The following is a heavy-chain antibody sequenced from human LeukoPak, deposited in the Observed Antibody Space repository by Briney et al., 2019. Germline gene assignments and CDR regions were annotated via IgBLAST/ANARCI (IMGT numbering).Heavy chain of an antibody. J-gene: IGHJ4*02. CDR2: ISSSSRYI. V-gene: IGHV3-21*01. Sequence: GGSLRLSCAASGFTFSSYNMNWVRQAPGKGLEWVSSISSSSRYIYYADSLKGRFTISRDNAEKSLFLQMNSLRPEDTAVYYCARGGEGIAAAGDYWGQGTLVTVSS. D-gene: IGHD6-13*01. CDR3: ARGGEGIAAAGDY. CDR1: GFTFSSYN.